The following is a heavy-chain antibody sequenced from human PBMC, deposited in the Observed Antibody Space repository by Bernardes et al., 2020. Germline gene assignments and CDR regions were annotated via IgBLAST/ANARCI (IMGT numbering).Heavy chain of an antibody. Sequence: SGPTLVKPTQTLTLTCTFSGFSLSTSGVGVGWIRQPPGKALEWLALIYWNDDKRYSPSLKSRLTITKDTSKNQVVLTMTNMDPVDTATYYCAHRTYYYDSSGYPFDPWGQGTLVTVSS. V-gene: IGHV2-5*01. CDR2: IYWNDDK. CDR1: GFSLSTSGVG. CDR3: AHRTYYYDSSGYPFDP. J-gene: IGHJ5*02. D-gene: IGHD3-22*01.